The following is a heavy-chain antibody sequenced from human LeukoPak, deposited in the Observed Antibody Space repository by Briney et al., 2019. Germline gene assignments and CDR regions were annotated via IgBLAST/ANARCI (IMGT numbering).Heavy chain of an antibody. Sequence: PGGSLRLTCAASGFTFSSYEMNWVRQAPGKGLEWVSYISSSDSTIYYADSVKGRFTISRDNSKNTLYLQMNSLRAEDTAVYYCAKGGCSSTSCYYPKTYYFDYWGQGTLVTVSS. D-gene: IGHD2-2*01. CDR2: ISSSDSTI. CDR3: AKGGCSSTSCYYPKTYYFDY. J-gene: IGHJ4*02. CDR1: GFTFSSYE. V-gene: IGHV3-48*03.